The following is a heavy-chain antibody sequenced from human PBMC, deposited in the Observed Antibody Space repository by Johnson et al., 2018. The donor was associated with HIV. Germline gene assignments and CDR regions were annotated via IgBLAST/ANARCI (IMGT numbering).Heavy chain of an antibody. D-gene: IGHD2-8*01. V-gene: IGHV3-33*01. CDR2: IWYDGSNK. Sequence: QLVESGGGVVQPGRSLRLSCAASGFIFSSYGMHWVRQAPGRGLEWVAVIWYDGSNKYYADSVKGRFTISRDNSKNTLYLQMNSLKTEDTAVYYCTTDYTGADAFDIWGQGTMVTVSS. CDR1: GFIFSSYG. J-gene: IGHJ3*02. CDR3: TTDYTGADAFDI.